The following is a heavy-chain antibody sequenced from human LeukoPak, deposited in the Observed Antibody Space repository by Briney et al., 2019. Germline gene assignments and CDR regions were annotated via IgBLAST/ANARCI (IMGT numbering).Heavy chain of an antibody. D-gene: IGHD6-19*01. CDR1: GGSISGYY. Sequence: SETLSLTCTVSGGSISGYYRSCIRQPAGKGLEWMGRIYSSGSTNYNPSLKRRLTISVDTSQNQFSLTRSSVTSEDTAVYYCARVDTTGWYPFDYWGQGTLVTVSS. V-gene: IGHV4-4*07. CDR2: IYSSGST. J-gene: IGHJ4*02. CDR3: ARVDTTGWYPFDY.